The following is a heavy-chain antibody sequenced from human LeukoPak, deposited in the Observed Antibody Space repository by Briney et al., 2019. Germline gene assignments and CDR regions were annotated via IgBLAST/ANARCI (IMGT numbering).Heavy chain of an antibody. Sequence: QTGGSLRLSCAASGFTVSSNYMSWVRQAPGKGLEWVSVIYSGGSTYYADSVKGRFTISRHSSENTLYLQMNGLRAEDTAVYYCARVGSKDYYYGMDVWGQGTTVTVSS. V-gene: IGHV3-53*04. CDR2: IYSGGST. CDR3: ARVGSKDYYYGMDV. J-gene: IGHJ6*02. CDR1: GFTVSSNY. D-gene: IGHD1-1*01.